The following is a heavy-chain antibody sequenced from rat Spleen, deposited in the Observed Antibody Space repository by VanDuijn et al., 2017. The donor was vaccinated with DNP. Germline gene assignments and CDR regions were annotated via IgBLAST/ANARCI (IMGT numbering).Heavy chain of an antibody. CDR2: ITYDGTNT. CDR1: GFTFSDFN. V-gene: IGHV5-7*01. Sequence: EVQLVESGGGLVQPGRSLKLSCAASGFTFSDFNMAWVRQAPKKGLEWVATITYDGTNTYLRDSVGGRFTISRDNTKNTLYLQMDSLRFEDTATYYCPRLGERLFDYWDQGTLVTVSS. CDR3: PRLGERLFDY. D-gene: IGHD5-1*01. J-gene: IGHJ3*01.